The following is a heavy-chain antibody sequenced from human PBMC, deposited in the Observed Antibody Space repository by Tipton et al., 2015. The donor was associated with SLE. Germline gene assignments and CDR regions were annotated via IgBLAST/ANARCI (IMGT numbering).Heavy chain of an antibody. J-gene: IGHJ4*02. V-gene: IGHV3-30-3*01. D-gene: IGHD6-13*01. CDR1: GFTLSSYA. CDR2: ISYDGSNT. Sequence: SLRLSCAASGFTLSSYAMHWVRQAPGKGLELVAVISYDGSNTYYAGSVKGRFTISRDNSKTTLYLQMYSLRAEDTAVYYCANVLFGSSCWYVYFDYWGQGTLVSASS. CDR3: ANVLFGSSCWYVYFDY.